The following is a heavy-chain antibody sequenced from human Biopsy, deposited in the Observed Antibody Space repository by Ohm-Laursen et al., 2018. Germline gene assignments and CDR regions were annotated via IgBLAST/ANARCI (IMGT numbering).Heavy chain of an antibody. J-gene: IGHJ6*02. CDR3: ARATNSTGWPYYYFYGMDV. CDR1: GGTISSDY. V-gene: IGHV4-59*07. Sequence: SDTLSFTCTVSGGTISSDYWSWIRQTPGKGLEWIGYIYYSGSTNYNPSLKSRVTISVDTSKNQFSLRLNSVTAADTAVYCCARATNSTGWPYYYFYGMDVWGQGTTVTVSS. D-gene: IGHD2/OR15-2a*01. CDR2: IYYSGST.